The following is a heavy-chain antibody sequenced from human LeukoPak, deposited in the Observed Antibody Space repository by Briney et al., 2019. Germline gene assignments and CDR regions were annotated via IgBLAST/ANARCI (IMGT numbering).Heavy chain of an antibody. Sequence: PSETLSLTCAVYGGSFSGYYWSWIRQPPGKGLEWIGEINHSGSTNYNPSLKSRVTISVDTSKNQFSLKLSSVTAADTAVYYCARGRIYDFWSGYRAPGYFDLWGRGTLVTVSS. CDR3: ARGRIYDFWSGYRAPGYFDL. J-gene: IGHJ2*01. CDR2: INHSGST. D-gene: IGHD3-3*01. V-gene: IGHV4-34*01. CDR1: GGSFSGYY.